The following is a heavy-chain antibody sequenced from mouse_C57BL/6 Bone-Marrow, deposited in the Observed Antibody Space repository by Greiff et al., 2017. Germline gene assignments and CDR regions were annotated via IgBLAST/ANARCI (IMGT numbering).Heavy chain of an antibody. D-gene: IGHD2-1*01. CDR1: GYTFTSYW. Sequence: QVQLQQPGAELVRPGTSVTLSCKASGYTFTSYWMHWVKQRPGQGLEWIGVIDPSDSYTNYNQKFKGKATLTVDTSSSTAYMQLSSLTSEDSAVYYCAKGGNYVGDYWGQGTTLTVSS. V-gene: IGHV1-59*01. J-gene: IGHJ2*01. CDR2: IDPSDSYT. CDR3: AKGGNYVGDY.